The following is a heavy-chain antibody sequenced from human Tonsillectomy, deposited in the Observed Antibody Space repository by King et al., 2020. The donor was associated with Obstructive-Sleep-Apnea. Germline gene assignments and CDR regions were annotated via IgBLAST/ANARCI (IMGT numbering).Heavy chain of an antibody. CDR1: GLTFADYA. J-gene: IGHJ6*02. Sequence: VQLVESGGGLVQPGTSLRLSCSASGLTFADYAMHWVRRAPGKGLEWGSIIYWDRGNICYVDSVKGRFTVSRANARKSLFLEMNSLRTEDTALYYCTKGSSSSWYWDYGMDVWGQGTTVTVS. CDR2: IYWDRGNI. CDR3: TKGSSSSWYWDYGMDV. D-gene: IGHD6-13*01. V-gene: IGHV3-9*01.